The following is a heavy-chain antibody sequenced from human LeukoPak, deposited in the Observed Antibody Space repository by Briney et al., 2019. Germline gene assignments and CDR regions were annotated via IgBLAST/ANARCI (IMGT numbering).Heavy chain of an antibody. CDR2: INSDGSIT. J-gene: IGHJ6*02. CDR3: ARDAVDTANAV. D-gene: IGHD5-18*01. CDR1: GFTFNNAW. Sequence: GGSLRLSCAASGFTFNNAWMNWVRQAPGKGLVWVSHINSDGSITSYADPVKGRFTISRDNAKNTLYLQMNSLRAEDTAVYYCARDAVDTANAVWGQGTTVTVSS. V-gene: IGHV3-74*01.